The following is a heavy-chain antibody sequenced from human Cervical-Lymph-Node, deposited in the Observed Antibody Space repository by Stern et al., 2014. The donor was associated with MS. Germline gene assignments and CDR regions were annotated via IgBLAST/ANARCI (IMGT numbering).Heavy chain of an antibody. D-gene: IGHD1-1*01. J-gene: IGHJ4*02. CDR1: GFTFSGSA. CDR2: IRSNANSYAT. V-gene: IGHV3-73*01. Sequence: VQLVESGGGLVQPGGSLKLSCAASGFTFSGSAMHWVRQASGKGLEWVGRIRSNANSYATTYAESVEGRFTIPSDDSKNKANFQMNTLKPEDTAVYYCTRHDPERLPFDYWGRGPLVTVSS. CDR3: TRHDPERLPFDY.